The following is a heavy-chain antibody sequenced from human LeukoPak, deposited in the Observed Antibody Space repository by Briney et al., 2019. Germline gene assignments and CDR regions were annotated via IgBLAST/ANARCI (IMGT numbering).Heavy chain of an antibody. CDR2: INPSGGST. D-gene: IGHD4-17*01. CDR3: ARGTTVNAFDI. J-gene: IGHJ3*02. V-gene: IGHV1-46*01. Sequence: ASVKVSCKASGYTFTGYYMYWVRQAPGQGLEWMGIINPSGGSTSYAQKFQGRVTMTRDTSTSTVYMELSSLRSEDTAVYYCARGTTVNAFDIWGQGTMVTVSS. CDR1: GYTFTGYY.